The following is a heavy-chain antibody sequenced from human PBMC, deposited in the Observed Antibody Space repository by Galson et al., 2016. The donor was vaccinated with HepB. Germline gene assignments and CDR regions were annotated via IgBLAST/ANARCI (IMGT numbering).Heavy chain of an antibody. CDR1: GYTFTDYY. CDR3: SRHHPRSGSGSYHSDFDY. Sequence: SVKVSCKASGYTFTDYYIHWVRQAPGQGLEWMGWINPSSGGTKYVQKFQGRVTMTGDTSINTAYMELTRVRSDDTAVYYCSRHHPRSGSGSYHSDFDYWGQGTLVTVAS. V-gene: IGHV1-2*02. D-gene: IGHD3-10*01. CDR2: INPSSGGT. J-gene: IGHJ4*02.